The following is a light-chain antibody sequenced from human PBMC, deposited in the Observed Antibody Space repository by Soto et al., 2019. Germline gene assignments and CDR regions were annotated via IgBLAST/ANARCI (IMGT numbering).Light chain of an antibody. J-gene: IGKJ1*01. CDR1: QSISSW. V-gene: IGKV1-5*03. CDR3: QQYNSHPWT. Sequence: DIQMTQSPSTLSASVGDRVTITCRASQSISSWLAWYQQKPRKAPNLLIYKASSLESGVPSRFSGSGSGTEFTLTISSLQPDDFATYYCQQYNSHPWTFGQGTKVEMK. CDR2: KAS.